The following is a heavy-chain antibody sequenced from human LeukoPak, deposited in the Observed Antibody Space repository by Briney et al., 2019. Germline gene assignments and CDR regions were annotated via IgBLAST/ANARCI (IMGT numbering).Heavy chain of an antibody. Sequence: GGSLRLSCAASEFTFSSFAMNWVRQAPGKGLDWVSGISGSGSSTYYADSVKGRFTISRDNSKNTLYLQMSSLRDEDTAVYYCAKNYESGRGVPYGMDVWGQGTTVTVSS. CDR1: EFTFSSFA. D-gene: IGHD3-10*01. CDR2: ISGSGSST. CDR3: AKNYESGRGVPYGMDV. J-gene: IGHJ6*02. V-gene: IGHV3-23*01.